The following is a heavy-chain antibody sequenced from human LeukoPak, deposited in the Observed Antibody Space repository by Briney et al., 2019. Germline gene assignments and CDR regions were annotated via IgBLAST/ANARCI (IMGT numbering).Heavy chain of an antibody. CDR2: ISGSGGST. D-gene: IGHD3-22*01. CDR3: AKDRDITMIPVGAFDI. Sequence: GGSLRLSCAASGFTFSSYAMSWVRQAPGKGLEWVSAISGSGGSTYYADSVKGRFTISRDNSKNTLYLQMNSLRAEDTAVYYCAKDRDITMIPVGAFDIWGQGTMVTVSS. CDR1: GFTFSSYA. V-gene: IGHV3-23*01. J-gene: IGHJ3*02.